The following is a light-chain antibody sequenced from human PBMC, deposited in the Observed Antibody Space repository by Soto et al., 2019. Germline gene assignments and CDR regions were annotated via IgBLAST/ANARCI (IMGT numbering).Light chain of an antibody. V-gene: IGKV3D-15*01. CDR3: QQYANSPPYT. CDR2: DIF. CDR1: QSVGSD. Sequence: EIVMTQSPATLSVSPGERATLSCRASQSVGSDLAWYQQKPGQAPRLVIYDIFTRATGIPDRFTATGSETDFTLTISRLEPEDFAVYYCQQYANSPPYTFGQGTKLEIK. J-gene: IGKJ2*01.